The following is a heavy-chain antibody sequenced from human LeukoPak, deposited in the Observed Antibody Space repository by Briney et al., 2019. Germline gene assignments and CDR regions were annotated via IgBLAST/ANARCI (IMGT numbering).Heavy chain of an antibody. CDR1: GFTFSSYA. D-gene: IGHD4-23*01. Sequence: GGSLRLSCAASGFTFSSYAMHWVRQAPGKGLEWVAVISYDGSNKYYTGSVKGRFTISRDSSKNTLFLQMNRLRPEDAAVYYCARVHYFYGGNSEVYFDYWGQGTLVTVSS. CDR2: ISYDGSNK. CDR3: ARVHYFYGGNSEVYFDY. J-gene: IGHJ4*02. V-gene: IGHV3-30*03.